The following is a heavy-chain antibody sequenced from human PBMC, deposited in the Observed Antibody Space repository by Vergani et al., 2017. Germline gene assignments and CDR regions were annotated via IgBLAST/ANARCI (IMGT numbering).Heavy chain of an antibody. CDR2: IKQDGSEK. CDR1: GFTFSSYE. V-gene: IGHV3-7*01. D-gene: IGHD3-9*01. Sequence: EVQLVESGGGLVQPGGSLRLSCAASGFTFSSYEMNWVRQAPGKGLEWVANIKQDGSEKYYVDSVKGRFTISRDNAKNSLYLQMNSLRAEDTAVYYCARESDILTGYIIDYWGQGILVTVSS. J-gene: IGHJ4*02. CDR3: ARESDILTGYIIDY.